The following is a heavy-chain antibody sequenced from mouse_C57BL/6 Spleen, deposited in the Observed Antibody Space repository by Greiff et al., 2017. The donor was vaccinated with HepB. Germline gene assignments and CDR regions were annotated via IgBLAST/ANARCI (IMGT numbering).Heavy chain of an antibody. CDR1: GYTFTDYY. D-gene: IGHD2-2*01. V-gene: IGHV1-75*01. Sequence: VQLQQSGPELVKPGASVKISCKASGYTFTDYYINWVKQRPGQGLEWIGWIFPGSGSTYYNEKFKGKATLTVDKSSRTAYMLLSSLTSEDSAVYFCARGGGYEMGGLDYWGQGTTLTVSS. J-gene: IGHJ2*01. CDR3: ARGGGYEMGGLDY. CDR2: IFPGSGST.